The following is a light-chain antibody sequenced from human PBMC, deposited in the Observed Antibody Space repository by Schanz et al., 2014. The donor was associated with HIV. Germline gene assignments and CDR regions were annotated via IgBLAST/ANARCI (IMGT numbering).Light chain of an antibody. V-gene: IGKV1-39*01. CDR1: QSISSY. Sequence: DIQMTQSPSSLSASVGDRVTITCRASQSISSYLNWYQQKPGKVPKRLIFAASSLQDGVPLRFSGSGSGTEFTLTILSLQPEDFATYFCQQSYSTPRTFGQGTKVAIK. CDR3: QQSYSTPRT. J-gene: IGKJ1*01. CDR2: AAS.